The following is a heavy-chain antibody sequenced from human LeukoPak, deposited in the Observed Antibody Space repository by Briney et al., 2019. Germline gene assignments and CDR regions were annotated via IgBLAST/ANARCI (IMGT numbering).Heavy chain of an antibody. CDR3: ATHITIFGVVDDY. D-gene: IGHD3-3*01. Sequence: GGSLRLSCAASGFTFSSYSMNWVRQAPGKGLEWVSSISSSSSYIYYADSVKGRFTISRDNAKNSLYLQMNSLRAEDTAVYYCATHITIFGVVDDYWGQGTLVTVSS. V-gene: IGHV3-21*01. CDR1: GFTFSSYS. J-gene: IGHJ4*02. CDR2: ISSSSSYI.